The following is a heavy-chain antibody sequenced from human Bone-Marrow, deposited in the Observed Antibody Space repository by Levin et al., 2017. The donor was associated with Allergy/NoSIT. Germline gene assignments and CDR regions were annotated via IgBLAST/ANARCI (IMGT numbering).Heavy chain of an antibody. J-gene: IGHJ2*01. D-gene: IGHD4-11*01. Sequence: GASVKVSCKASGYTFTGYYMHWVRQAPGQGLEWMGRINPNSGGTNYAQKSQGRVTMTRDTSISTAYMELSRLRSDDTAVYYCARATLTVTNSYWYFDLWGRGTLVTVSS. CDR1: GYTFTGYY. V-gene: IGHV1-2*06. CDR2: INPNSGGT. CDR3: ARATLTVTNSYWYFDL.